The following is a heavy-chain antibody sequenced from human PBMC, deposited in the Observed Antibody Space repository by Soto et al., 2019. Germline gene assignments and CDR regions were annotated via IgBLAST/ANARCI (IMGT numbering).Heavy chain of an antibody. CDR3: AKPPDYNWNDY. J-gene: IGHJ4*02. CDR2: VSGSGGST. V-gene: IGHV3-23*01. Sequence: QPGGSLRLSCAAPGFTFSSYAMSWVRQAPGKGLEWISAVSGSGGSTYYADSVKGRFTISRDNSKDTLYLQMNNLRAEDTAVYYCAKPPDYNWNDYWGQGTLVTVSS. D-gene: IGHD1-20*01. CDR1: GFTFSSYA.